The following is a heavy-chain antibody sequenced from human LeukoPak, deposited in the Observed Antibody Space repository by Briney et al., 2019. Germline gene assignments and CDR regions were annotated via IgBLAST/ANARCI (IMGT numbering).Heavy chain of an antibody. CDR2: IRAYNGNT. J-gene: IGHJ4*02. V-gene: IGHV1-18*01. CDR1: RYTFTRYG. D-gene: IGHD2/OR15-2a*01. Sequence: ASVKVSCKASRYTFTRYGISWVRQSPGQGLEWRGWIRAYNGNTNYAQKLQGRVTMTTDTSTSTAYMELRSLRSDDAAVYYCAREVIGSGFDYWGQGTLVTVSS. CDR3: AREVIGSGFDY.